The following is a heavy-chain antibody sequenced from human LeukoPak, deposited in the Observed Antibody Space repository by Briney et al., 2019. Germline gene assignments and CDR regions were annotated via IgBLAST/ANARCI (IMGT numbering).Heavy chain of an antibody. CDR1: GFTFSSYG. J-gene: IGHJ4*02. Sequence: GGSLRLSCAASGFTFSSYGMHWVRQAPGKGLEWVAFIRYDGSNKYYADSVKGRFTISRDNSKNTLYLQMSSLRAEDTAVYYCAKDFIGYCSGGSCYSFDYWGQGTLVTVSS. CDR3: AKDFIGYCSGGSCYSFDY. CDR2: IRYDGSNK. V-gene: IGHV3-30*02. D-gene: IGHD2-15*01.